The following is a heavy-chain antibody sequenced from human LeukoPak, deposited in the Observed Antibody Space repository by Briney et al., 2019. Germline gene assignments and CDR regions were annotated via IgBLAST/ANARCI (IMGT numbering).Heavy chain of an antibody. CDR3: ARDSVAAQGLDY. CDR2: IKQDGSEK. V-gene: IGHV3-7*01. D-gene: IGHD6-13*01. J-gene: IGHJ4*02. Sequence: PGGSLRLSCAASGFTFSSYAMHWVRQAPGKGLEWVANIKQDGSEKYYVDSVKGRFTISRDNAKNSLYLQMNSLRAEDTAVYYCARDSVAAQGLDYWGQGTLVTVSS. CDR1: GFTFSSYA.